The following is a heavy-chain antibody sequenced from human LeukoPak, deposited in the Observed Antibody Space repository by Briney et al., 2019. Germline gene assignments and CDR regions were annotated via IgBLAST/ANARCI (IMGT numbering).Heavy chain of an antibody. D-gene: IGHD6-19*01. J-gene: IGHJ4*02. V-gene: IGHV3-7*03. Sequence: PGESLRLSCAASGFTFGAYYMSWVRQAPGMGLEWVANIRGDGRETFYADSLRGRFSIFRDNARNSVSLQMNSLSAEDTGVYYCARESAVGYGSFDYWGQGTLVTVSS. CDR3: ARESAVGYGSFDY. CDR1: GFTFGAYY. CDR2: IRGDGRET.